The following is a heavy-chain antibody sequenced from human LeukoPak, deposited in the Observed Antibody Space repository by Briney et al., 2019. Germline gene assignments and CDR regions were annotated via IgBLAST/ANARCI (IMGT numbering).Heavy chain of an antibody. CDR3: AKDAYSSSRRGDHLYFDY. CDR2: ISSSSSYI. V-gene: IGHV3-21*01. Sequence: PGGSLRLSCAASGFTFSSYSMNWVRQAPGKGLEWVSSISSSSSYIYYADSVKGRFTISRDNAKNSLYLQMNSLRAEDTAVYYCAKDAYSSSRRGDHLYFDYWGQGTLVTVSS. J-gene: IGHJ4*02. D-gene: IGHD6-13*01. CDR1: GFTFSSYS.